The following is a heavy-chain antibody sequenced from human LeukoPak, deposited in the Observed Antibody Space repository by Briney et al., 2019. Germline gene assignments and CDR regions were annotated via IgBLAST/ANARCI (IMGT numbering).Heavy chain of an antibody. Sequence: KSSETLSLTCTVSGGSISSSSYYWSWIRQPAGKGLEWIGRIYTSGSTNYNPSLKSRVTISVDTSKNQFSLKLSSVTAADTAVYYCARKEGKDGAYNWFDPWGQGTLVTVSS. D-gene: IGHD3-10*01. CDR2: IYTSGST. CDR3: ARKEGKDGAYNWFDP. V-gene: IGHV4-61*02. J-gene: IGHJ5*02. CDR1: GGSISSSSYY.